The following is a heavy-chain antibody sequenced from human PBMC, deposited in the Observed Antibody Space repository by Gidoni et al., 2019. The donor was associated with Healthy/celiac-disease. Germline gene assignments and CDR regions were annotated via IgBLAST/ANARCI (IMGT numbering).Heavy chain of an antibody. J-gene: IGHJ6*02. Sequence: QVHLVESGGGLVKPGGSLSLSCASSVFTFSDYYMSWIRQAPGKGLEWVSYISSSSSYTNYADSVKGRFTISRDNAKNSLYLKMNSLRAEDTAVYYCARQNYYGMDVWGQGTTVTVSS. CDR3: ARQNYYGMDV. CDR1: VFTFSDYY. V-gene: IGHV3-11*05. CDR2: ISSSSSYT.